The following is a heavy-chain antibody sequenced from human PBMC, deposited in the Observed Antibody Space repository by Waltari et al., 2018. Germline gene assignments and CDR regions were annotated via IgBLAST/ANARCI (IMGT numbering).Heavy chain of an antibody. Sequence: QVQLVQSGAEVKTPGSSVKVSCKASGGTFSIYAISWVRQAPGQGLGWMGGISPIFGTANYAQKFQGRVTITADESTSTAYMELSSLRSEDTAVYYCAREEGAKDYWGQGTLVTVSS. J-gene: IGHJ4*02. V-gene: IGHV1-69*13. CDR1: GGTFSIYA. CDR3: AREEGAKDY. CDR2: ISPIFGTA. D-gene: IGHD1-26*01.